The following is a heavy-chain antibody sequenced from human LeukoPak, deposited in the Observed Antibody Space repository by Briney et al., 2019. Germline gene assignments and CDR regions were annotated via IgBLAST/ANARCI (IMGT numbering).Heavy chain of an antibody. CDR2: ISSSNTYI. V-gene: IGHV3-21*01. CDR3: ARRGHGYGSPFDY. Sequence: PGGSLRLSCAASGFTFSSYTMNWVRQAPGKGLEWVSSISSSNTYIYYADSVKGRFTISRDNAKNSLFLQMNSLRAEDTAVYYCARRGHGYGSPFDYWGQGTLVTVSS. D-gene: IGHD5-18*01. CDR1: GFTFSSYT. J-gene: IGHJ4*02.